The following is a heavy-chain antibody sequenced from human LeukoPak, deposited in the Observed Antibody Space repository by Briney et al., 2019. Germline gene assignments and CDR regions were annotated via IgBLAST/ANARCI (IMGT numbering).Heavy chain of an antibody. CDR3: ARDNQGCSITSFYWGGGGDY. Sequence: GASVKVSCKASGYIFTSYYMHWVGQAPGQGLEWMGIINPSGGSTSYAQKFQGRVTMTRDTSTSTVYMELSSLRSEDTAVYYCARDNQGCSITSFYWGGGGDYWGQGTLVTVSS. J-gene: IGHJ4*02. D-gene: IGHD2-2*01. V-gene: IGHV1-46*01. CDR2: INPSGGST. CDR1: GYIFTSYY.